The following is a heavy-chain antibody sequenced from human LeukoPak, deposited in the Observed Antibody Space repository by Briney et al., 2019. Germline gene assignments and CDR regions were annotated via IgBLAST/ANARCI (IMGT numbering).Heavy chain of an antibody. J-gene: IGHJ4*02. CDR2: ISAYNGNT. CDR1: GYTFTSYG. Sequence: ASVKVSCKASGYTFTSYGIIWVRQAPGQGLEWMGWISAYNGNTNYAQKLQGRVTMTTDTSTSTAYMELRSLRSDDTAVYYCARDRFRYYYDSSGYPGFDYWGQGTLVTVSS. V-gene: IGHV1-18*01. D-gene: IGHD3-22*01. CDR3: ARDRFRYYYDSSGYPGFDY.